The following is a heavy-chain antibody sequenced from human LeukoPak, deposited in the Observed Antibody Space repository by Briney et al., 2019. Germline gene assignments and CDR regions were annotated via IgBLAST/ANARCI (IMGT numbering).Heavy chain of an antibody. CDR2: IIPILGIA. CDR1: GGTFSSYA. V-gene: IGHV1-69*04. D-gene: IGHD3-10*01. Sequence: SVKVSCKASGGTFSSYAISWVRQAPGQGLEWMGRIIPILGIANYAQKFQGRVTITADKSTSTAYMELSSLRSEDTAVYYCARAPEDHGDLLFDYWGQGTLVTVSS. J-gene: IGHJ4*02. CDR3: ARAPEDHGDLLFDY.